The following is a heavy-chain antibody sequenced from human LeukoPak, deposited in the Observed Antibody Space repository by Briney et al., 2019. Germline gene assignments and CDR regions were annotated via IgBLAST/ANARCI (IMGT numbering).Heavy chain of an antibody. J-gene: IGHJ5*02. CDR2: ILDDGSTK. V-gene: IGHV3-30*18. D-gene: IGHD3-10*02. Sequence: GTSLRLSCAASGFTFSFYGIHWVRQAPGKGLEWVAVILDDGSTKYYSDSVKGRFTVSRDNSKDTLYLQMNSLTTEDTAVYYCAKDRYYDIRGRLDPWGQGTLVTVSS. CDR1: GFTFSFYG. CDR3: AKDRYYDIRGRLDP.